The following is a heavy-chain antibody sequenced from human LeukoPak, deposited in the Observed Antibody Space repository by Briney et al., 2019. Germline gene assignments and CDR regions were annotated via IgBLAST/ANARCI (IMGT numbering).Heavy chain of an antibody. V-gene: IGHV3-66*02. J-gene: IGHJ6*02. Sequence: GGSLRLSCAASGFTVSSNHMTWIRQPPGKGLEWVSVIYSGGSTYYADSVKGRFTISRDNSKNTVYLQMNSLRAEDTAVYYCASLVDMAMATDYYYYYGMDVWGQGTTVTVSS. CDR3: ASLVDMAMATDYYYYYGMDV. D-gene: IGHD5-18*01. CDR2: IYSGGST. CDR1: GFTVSSNH.